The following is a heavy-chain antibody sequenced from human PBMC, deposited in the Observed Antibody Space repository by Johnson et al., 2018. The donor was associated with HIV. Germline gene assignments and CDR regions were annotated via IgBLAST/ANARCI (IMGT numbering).Heavy chain of an antibody. CDR2: IDTTGDT. V-gene: IGHV3-13*01. J-gene: IGHJ3*02. Sequence: VQLVESGGGLVQPGGSLRLSCAASGFIVSRYDMHWVRQPTGKGLEWVSEIDTTGDTYYPVSVKGRFTTSRENAKNSFYLQMNSLRAEDTAVYYCVRDISGTLGDSFDIWGQGTMVTVSS. CDR1: GFIVSRYD. CDR3: VRDISGTLGDSFDI. D-gene: IGHD1/OR15-1a*01.